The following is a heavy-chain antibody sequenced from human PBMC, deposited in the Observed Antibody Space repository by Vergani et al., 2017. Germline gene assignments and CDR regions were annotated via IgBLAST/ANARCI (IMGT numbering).Heavy chain of an antibody. D-gene: IGHD1-14*01. Sequence: QVQLVESGGGVVQPGRSLRLSCAASGFTFNQYGMHWVRQAPGKGLEWVAVTWYDGNNKQYADSVKGRLTFSRDNSKSTMYLQMNSLRDEDTGVYYCARDLRLLYNRFDPWGQGTLVTVSS. CDR3: ARDLRLLYNRFDP. J-gene: IGHJ5*02. CDR1: GFTFNQYG. V-gene: IGHV3-33*01. CDR2: TWYDGNNK.